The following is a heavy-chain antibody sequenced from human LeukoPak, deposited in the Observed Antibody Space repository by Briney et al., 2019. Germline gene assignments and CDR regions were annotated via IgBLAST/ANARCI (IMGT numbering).Heavy chain of an antibody. CDR2: ISSTSTHI. Sequence: GGSLRLSCAASGFTFSSYAINWVRQAPGKGLEWVSSISSTSTHIYYRHSVKGRFTISRDNAKNSLYLQMNGLRAEDTAVYYCARVPGDFWGQGTLVTVSS. J-gene: IGHJ4*02. V-gene: IGHV3-21*01. CDR3: ARVPGDF. CDR1: GFTFSSYA.